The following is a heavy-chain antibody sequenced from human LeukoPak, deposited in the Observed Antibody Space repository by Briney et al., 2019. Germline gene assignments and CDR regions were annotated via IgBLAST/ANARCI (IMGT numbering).Heavy chain of an antibody. J-gene: IGHJ4*02. CDR2: ISGSGGST. V-gene: IGHV3-23*01. D-gene: IGHD3-9*01. CDR3: AKPYYDILTGYSQLYYFDY. Sequence: SGGSLRLPCAASGFTFSSYAMSWVRQAPGKGLEWVSAISGSGGSTYYADSVKGRFTISRDNSKNTLYLQMNSLRAEDTAVYYCAKPYYDILTGYSQLYYFDYWGQGTLVTVSS. CDR1: GFTFSSYA.